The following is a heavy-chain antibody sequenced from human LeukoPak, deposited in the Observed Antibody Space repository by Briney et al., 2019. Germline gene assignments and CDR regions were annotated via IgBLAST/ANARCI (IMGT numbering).Heavy chain of an antibody. CDR2: INPNSGGT. J-gene: IGHJ3*02. D-gene: IGHD3-22*01. V-gene: IGHV1-2*02. CDR3: ASLKNYYDSSGNLVTDAFDI. Sequence: ASVKVSCKASGYTFTGYYMHWVRQAPGQGLEWMGWINPNSGGTSYAQKFQGRVTMTRDTSISTAYMELRSLRSDDTAVYYCASLKNYYDSSGNLVTDAFDIWGQGTMVTVSS. CDR1: GYTFTGYY.